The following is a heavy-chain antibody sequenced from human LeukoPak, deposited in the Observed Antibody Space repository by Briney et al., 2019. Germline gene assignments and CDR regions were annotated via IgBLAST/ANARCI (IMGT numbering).Heavy chain of an antibody. V-gene: IGHV1-8*01. D-gene: IGHD3-16*01. CDR1: GYTFTSYY. J-gene: IGHJ5*02. CDR3: ARSRIMRIPRQNWFDP. Sequence: ASVKVSCKASGYTFTSYYMHWVRQAPGQGLEWMGWMNPNSGNTGYAQKFQGRVTMTRNTSISTAYMGLSSLRSEDTAVYYCARSRIMRIPRQNWFDPWGQGTLVTVSS. CDR2: MNPNSGNT.